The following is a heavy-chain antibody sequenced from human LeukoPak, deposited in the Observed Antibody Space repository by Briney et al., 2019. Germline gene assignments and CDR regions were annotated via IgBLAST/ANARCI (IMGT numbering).Heavy chain of an antibody. CDR2: ISSSGSTI. CDR1: GFTFSDYY. V-gene: IGHV3-11*01. J-gene: IGHJ4*02. D-gene: IGHD3-9*01. Sequence: GGSLRLSCAASGFTFSDYYMSWIRQAPGKGLEWVSYISSSGSTIYYADSVKGRFTISRDNAKNSLYLQMNSLKTEDTAVYYCTTDVRYFDYWGQGTLVTVSS. CDR3: TTDVRYFDY.